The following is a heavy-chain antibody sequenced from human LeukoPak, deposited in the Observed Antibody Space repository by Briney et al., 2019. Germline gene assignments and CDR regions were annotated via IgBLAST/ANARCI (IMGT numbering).Heavy chain of an antibody. Sequence: GGSLRLSCAASRFTFISYWMHWVRQAPGKGLEWVSRVNNDGSATTYADSVKGRFTISRDNAKNTLYLQMNSLRADDTAVYYCVRAKADFDIWGRGTMVTVSS. V-gene: IGHV3-74*01. CDR1: RFTFISYW. CDR3: VRAKADFDI. J-gene: IGHJ3*02. D-gene: IGHD2-15*01. CDR2: VNNDGSAT.